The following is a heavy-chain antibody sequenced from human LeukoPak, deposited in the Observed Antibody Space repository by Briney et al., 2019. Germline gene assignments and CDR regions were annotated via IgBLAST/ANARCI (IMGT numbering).Heavy chain of an antibody. CDR2: IYYSGST. D-gene: IGHD6-6*01. CDR1: GGSISSGGYY. Sequence: SQTLSLTCTVSGGSISSGGYYWSWIRQPPGKGLEWIGYIYYSGSTNYNPSLKSRVTISVDTSKNQFSLKLSSVTAADTAVYYCARGGLYSSSYTYWGQGTLVTVSS. CDR3: ARGGLYSSSYTY. V-gene: IGHV4-61*08. J-gene: IGHJ4*02.